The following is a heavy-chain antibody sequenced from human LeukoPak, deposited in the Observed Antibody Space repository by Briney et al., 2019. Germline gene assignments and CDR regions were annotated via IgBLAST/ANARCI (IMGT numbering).Heavy chain of an antibody. D-gene: IGHD6-13*01. CDR3: ARVHRFIAAARHYYYYGMDV. Sequence: GGSLRLSCAASGFTFSSYGMHWVRQAPGKGLEWVAVLWYDGSNKYYAHSVKGRFTISRDNSKNTLYLQMNSLRAEDTAVYYCARVHRFIAAARHYYYYGMDVWGQGTTVTVSS. V-gene: IGHV3-33*01. CDR1: GFTFSSYG. J-gene: IGHJ6*02. CDR2: LWYDGSNK.